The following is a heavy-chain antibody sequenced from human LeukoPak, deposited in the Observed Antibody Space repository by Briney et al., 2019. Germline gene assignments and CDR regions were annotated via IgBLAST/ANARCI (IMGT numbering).Heavy chain of an antibody. Sequence: SVKVSCKASGYTFTSYDINWVRQAPGQGLEWMGGIIPIFGTANYAQKFQGRVTITTDESTSTAYMELSSLRSEDTAVYYCARAYYYGSGSYPFDYWGQGTLVTVSS. D-gene: IGHD3-10*01. CDR1: GYTFTSYD. V-gene: IGHV1-69*05. J-gene: IGHJ4*02. CDR3: ARAYYYGSGSYPFDY. CDR2: IIPIFGTA.